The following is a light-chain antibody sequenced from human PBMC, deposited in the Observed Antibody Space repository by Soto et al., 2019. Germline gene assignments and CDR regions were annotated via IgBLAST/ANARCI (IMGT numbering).Light chain of an antibody. CDR2: EVS. Sequence: QSVLTQPASVSGSHGQSITISCTGTSSDVGGYNYVSWYQQHPGKAPKLMIYEVSKWPSGVSSRFSGSKSGNTASLTISGLQAEDEADYYCSSYTSIGTVVFGGGTKLTVL. CDR1: SSDVGGYNY. CDR3: SSYTSIGTVV. J-gene: IGLJ2*01. V-gene: IGLV2-14*01.